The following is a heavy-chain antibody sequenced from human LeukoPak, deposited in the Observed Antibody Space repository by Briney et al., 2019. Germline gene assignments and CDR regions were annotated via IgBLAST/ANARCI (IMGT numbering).Heavy chain of an antibody. CDR2: ISSSSSYI. V-gene: IGHV3-21*01. CDR3: ARDSARFTSIDY. D-gene: IGHD3-3*01. CDR1: GSTFSSYS. Sequence: GGSLRLSCAASGSTFSSYSMNWVRQAPGKGLEWVSSISSSSSYIYYADSVKGRFTISRDNAKNSLYLQMNSLRAEDTAVYYCARDSARFTSIDYWGQGTLVTVSS. J-gene: IGHJ4*02.